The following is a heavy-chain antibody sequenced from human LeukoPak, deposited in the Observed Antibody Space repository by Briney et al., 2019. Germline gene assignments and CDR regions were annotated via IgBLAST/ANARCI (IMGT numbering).Heavy chain of an antibody. J-gene: IGHJ4*02. CDR3: ARAQDFSDSSGPNYLDF. CDR1: GGSISSSSYY. Sequence: KPSETLSLTCTVSGGSISSSSYYWGWIRQPPGKGLEWIGSIYYSGSTYYNPSLKSRVTISVDTSKNQFSLKLSSVTAADTAVYYCARAQDFSDSSGPNYLDFWGQGILVTVSS. D-gene: IGHD3-22*01. CDR2: IYYSGST. V-gene: IGHV4-39*01.